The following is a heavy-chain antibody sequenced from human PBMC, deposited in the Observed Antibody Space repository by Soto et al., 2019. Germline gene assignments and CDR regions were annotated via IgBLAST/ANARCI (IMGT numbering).Heavy chain of an antibody. CDR3: VTSPHQRIILYHFDF. J-gene: IGHJ4*02. D-gene: IGHD2-21*01. Sequence: GGSLRLSCTASGFTFSNYAMHWVRQAPGKGLEWLAVISHDGGNKYYGDSVKGRFSISRDDSKNTVYLQMDSLSAEDAGVYYCVTSPHQRIILYHFDFWGQGTLVTVSS. CDR2: ISHDGGNK. V-gene: IGHV3-30*03. CDR1: GFTFSNYA.